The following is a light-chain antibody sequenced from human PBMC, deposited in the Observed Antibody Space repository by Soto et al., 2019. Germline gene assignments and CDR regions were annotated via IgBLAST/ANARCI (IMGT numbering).Light chain of an antibody. CDR3: SSYTSSSTLSTYV. CDR1: SSDVGGYNY. Sequence: SVLTQPASVSGSPGQSITISCTGTSSDVGGYNYVSWYQHHPGKAPKLMIYDVSNRPSGVSNRFSGSKSGNTASLIISGLQAEDEADYYCSSYTSSSTLSTYVFGTGTQLTVL. V-gene: IGLV2-14*03. CDR2: DVS. J-gene: IGLJ1*01.